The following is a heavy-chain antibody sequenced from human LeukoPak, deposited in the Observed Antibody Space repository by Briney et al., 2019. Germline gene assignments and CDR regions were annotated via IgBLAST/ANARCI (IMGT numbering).Heavy chain of an antibody. CDR1: GYTFTSYG. J-gene: IGHJ2*01. CDR3: ARDPLSYQQLVPHWYFDL. Sequence: VASVKVSCKASGYTFTSYGISWVRQAPGQGLEWMGWISAYNGNTNYAQKLQGRVTMTTDTSTSTAYMELRSLRSDDTAVYYCARDPLSYQQLVPHWYFDLWGRGTLVTVSS. CDR2: ISAYNGNT. D-gene: IGHD6-13*01. V-gene: IGHV1-18*01.